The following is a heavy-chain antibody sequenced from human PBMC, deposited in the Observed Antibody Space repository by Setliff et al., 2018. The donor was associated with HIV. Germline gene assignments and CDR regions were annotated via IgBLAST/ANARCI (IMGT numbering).Heavy chain of an antibody. Sequence: SETLSLTCSVSGASIRGHYWSWIRQSPGKGLEWIGKIYYSGNTNYNPSFKSRVTISVDTSKNQFSLRVNSVTAADTAVYYCARSLVPSGYYYGRHAFDIWGQGTKVTVSS. CDR3: ARSLVPSGYYYGRHAFDI. CDR2: IYYSGNT. V-gene: IGHV4-59*08. CDR1: GASIRGHY. D-gene: IGHD3-22*01. J-gene: IGHJ3*02.